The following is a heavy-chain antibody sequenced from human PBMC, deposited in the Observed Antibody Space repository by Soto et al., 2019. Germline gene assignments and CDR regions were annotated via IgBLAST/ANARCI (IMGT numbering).Heavy chain of an antibody. D-gene: IGHD2-15*01. J-gene: IGHJ5*02. CDR2: INHSGST. V-gene: IGHV4-34*01. CDR3: ARGRGGSRKQKNWFDP. CDR1: GGSFSGYY. Sequence: PSETLSLTCAVYGGSFSGYYWSWIRQPPGKGLEWIGEINHSGSTNYNPSLKSRVTISVDTSKNQFSLKLSSVTAADTAVYYCARGRGGSRKQKNWFDPWGQGTLVTVSS.